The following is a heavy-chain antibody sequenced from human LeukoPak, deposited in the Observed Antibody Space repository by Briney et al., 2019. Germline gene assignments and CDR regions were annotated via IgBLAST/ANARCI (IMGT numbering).Heavy chain of an antibody. CDR3: ARGLRYYDSSGYPSGSLFDY. CDR2: ISYDGSNK. D-gene: IGHD3-22*01. J-gene: IGHJ4*02. V-gene: IGHV3-30*03. CDR1: GFTFSHYW. Sequence: GGSLRLSCAASGFTFSHYWMHWVRQVPGKGLEWVAVISYDGSNKYYADSVKGGFTISRDNSKNTLYLQMNSLRAEDTAVYYCARGLRYYDSSGYPSGSLFDYWGQGTLVTVSS.